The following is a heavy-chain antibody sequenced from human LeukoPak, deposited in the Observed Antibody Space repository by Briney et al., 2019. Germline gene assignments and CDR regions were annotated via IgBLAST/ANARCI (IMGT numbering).Heavy chain of an antibody. J-gene: IGHJ6*03. V-gene: IGHV1-8*01. CDR2: MNPNSGNT. CDR1: GYTFTSYD. D-gene: IGHD6-13*01. CDR3: AREGTAAAPSYYYYYMDV. Sequence: ASVKVSCKASGYTFTSYDINWVRQATGQGLEWMGWMNPNSGNTGYAQKFQGRVTMNRNTSISTAYMELSSLRSEDTAVYYCAREGTAAAPSYYYYYMDVWGKGTTVTVSS.